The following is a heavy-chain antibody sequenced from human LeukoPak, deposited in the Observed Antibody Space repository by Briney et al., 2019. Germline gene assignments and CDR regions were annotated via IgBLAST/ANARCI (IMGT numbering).Heavy chain of an antibody. CDR1: GFTFGSYA. J-gene: IGHJ5*02. D-gene: IGHD6-19*01. CDR2: IDASGSST. CDR3: AKGSGSGWYGWFAP. V-gene: IGHV3-23*01. Sequence: PGGPLRLSCAASGFTFGSYAMTWVRQAPGKGLEWVSSIDASGSSTYYADSVKGRFTISRDNSKDTFDLQMNTLSADDTAVYYCAKGSGSGWYGWFAPWGQGTLVTVSS.